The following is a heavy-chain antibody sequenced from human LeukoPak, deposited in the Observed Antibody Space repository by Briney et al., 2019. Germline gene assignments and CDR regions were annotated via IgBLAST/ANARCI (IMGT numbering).Heavy chain of an antibody. CDR3: ARDLGGSGYYYYGMDV. CDR2: IYYSGST. D-gene: IGHD2-15*01. Sequence: SETLSLTCTVSGGSISSYYWSWIRQPPGKGLEWIGYIYYSGSTNYNPSLKSRVTISVDTSKNQFSLKLSSVTAADTDVYDCARDLGGSGYYYYGMDVWGQGTTVTVSS. J-gene: IGHJ6*02. CDR1: GGSISSYY. V-gene: IGHV4-59*01.